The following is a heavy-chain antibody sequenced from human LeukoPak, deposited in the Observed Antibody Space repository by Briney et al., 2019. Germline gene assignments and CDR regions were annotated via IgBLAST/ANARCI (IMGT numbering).Heavy chain of an antibody. CDR3: ARSPEEMGTIPGGFDY. V-gene: IGHV4-59*01. CDR1: GGSISSYY. CDR2: IYYSGST. J-gene: IGHJ4*02. Sequence: PSETLSLTCTVSGGSISSYYWSWIRQPPGKGLEWIGYIYYSGSTNYNPSLKSRVTISVDTSKNQFSLKLSSVTAADTAVYYCARSPEEMGTIPGGFDYWGQGTLVTVSS. D-gene: IGHD5-24*01.